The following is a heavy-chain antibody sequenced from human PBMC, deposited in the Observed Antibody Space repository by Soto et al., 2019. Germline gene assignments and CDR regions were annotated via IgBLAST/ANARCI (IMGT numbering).Heavy chain of an antibody. Sequence: SETLSLTCTVPGGSISSYYWSWIRQPPGKGLEWIGYIYYSGSTNYNPSLKSRVTISVDTSKNQFSLKLSSVTAADTAVYYCARDRSEYSYGYDAFDIWGQGTMVTVSS. D-gene: IGHD5-18*01. V-gene: IGHV4-59*01. CDR3: ARDRSEYSYGYDAFDI. J-gene: IGHJ3*02. CDR1: GGSISSYY. CDR2: IYYSGST.